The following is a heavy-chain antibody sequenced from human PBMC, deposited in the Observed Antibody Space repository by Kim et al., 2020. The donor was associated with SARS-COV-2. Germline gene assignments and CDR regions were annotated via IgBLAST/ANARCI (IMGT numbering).Heavy chain of an antibody. D-gene: IGHD3-16*02. V-gene: IGHV3-66*01. CDR1: GFTVSSNY. CDR2: IYSGGST. Sequence: GGSLRLSCAASGFTVSSNYMSWVRQAPGKGLEWVSVIYSGGSTYYADSVKGRFTISRDNSKNTLYLQMNSLRAEDTAVYYCATEYDYVWGSYPRGDITWGQGTLVTVSS. J-gene: IGHJ4*02. CDR3: ATEYDYVWGSYPRGDIT.